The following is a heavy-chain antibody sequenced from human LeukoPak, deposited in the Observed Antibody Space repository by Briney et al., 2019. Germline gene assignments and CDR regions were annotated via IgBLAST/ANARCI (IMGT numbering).Heavy chain of an antibody. CDR1: GYTFTSYG. D-gene: IGHD3-3*01. J-gene: IGHJ4*02. CDR3: ARDKRLRFLEWLLPFDY. Sequence: ASVKVSCKASGYTFTSYGISWVRQAPGQGLEWMGWISAYNGNTNYAQKLQGRVTMTTDTSTSTAYMGLRSLRSDDTAVYYCARDKRLRFLEWLLPFDYWGQGTLVTVSS. V-gene: IGHV1-18*01. CDR2: ISAYNGNT.